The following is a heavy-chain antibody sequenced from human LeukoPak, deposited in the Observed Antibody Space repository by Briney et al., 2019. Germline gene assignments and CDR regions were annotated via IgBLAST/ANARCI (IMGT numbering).Heavy chain of an antibody. Sequence: GGSLRLACSVSGLTLSNYGMRSGRQAPGKGMEWDTGISERGARTNNAGRVNGLFTVSRDNPKNTLYRQMNSLRAEDTAVCFCAKRGVVIRVILVGFHKEAYYFDSWGQGALVTVSS. J-gene: IGHJ4*02. CDR1: GLTLSNYG. CDR3: AKRGVVIRVILVGFHKEAYYFDS. D-gene: IGHD3-22*01. V-gene: IGHV3-23*01. CDR2: ISERGART.